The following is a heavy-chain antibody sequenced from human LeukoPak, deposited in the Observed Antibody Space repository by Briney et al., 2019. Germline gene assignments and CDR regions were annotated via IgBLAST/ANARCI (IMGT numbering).Heavy chain of an antibody. V-gene: IGHV3-30-3*01. D-gene: IGHD6-19*01. J-gene: IGHJ4*02. CDR2: VSYDGNYK. CDR1: GFTFSSHA. CDR3: ARGQLPRRDLYSSGFDY. Sequence: PGTSLRLSCGASGFTFSSHAIHWVRQAPGKGLEWVTFVSYDGNYKYYVDSVKGRFTISRDNSKNTVYLQMNSLRGEDTAVYYCARGQLPRRDLYSSGFDYWGQGTLVTVSS.